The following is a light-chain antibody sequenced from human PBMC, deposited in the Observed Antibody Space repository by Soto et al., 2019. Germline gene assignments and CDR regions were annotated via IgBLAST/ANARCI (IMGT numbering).Light chain of an antibody. J-gene: IGLJ3*02. Sequence: SSELTQPPSVSVAPGQTARIPCEGSSIGRKSVHWYQQKPGQAPMLVVYDDSDRPSGIPERFSGSNSENTATLAISRVEAGDAADFYCAVWDSSTEYPVFGGGTKLTVL. CDR3: AVWDSSTEYPV. V-gene: IGLV3-21*02. CDR2: DDS. CDR1: SIGRKS.